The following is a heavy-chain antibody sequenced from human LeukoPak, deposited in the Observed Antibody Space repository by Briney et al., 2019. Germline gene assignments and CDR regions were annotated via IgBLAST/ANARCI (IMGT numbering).Heavy chain of an antibody. CDR1: GYSISSGYY. CDR2: IYHSGST. CDR3: VQTTGWPGFDY. J-gene: IGHJ4*02. Sequence: SETLSLTCAVSGYSISSGYYWGWIRQPPGKGLEWIGSIYHSGSTYYNPSLKSRVVISVDTSKNQFSLNLTSVTAADTAMYYCVQTTGWPGFDYWGQGILVTVSS. D-gene: IGHD1-1*01. V-gene: IGHV4-38-2*01.